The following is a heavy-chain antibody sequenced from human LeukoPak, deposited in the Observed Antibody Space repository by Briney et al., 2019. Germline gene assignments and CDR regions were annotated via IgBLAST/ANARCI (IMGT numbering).Heavy chain of an antibody. CDR1: GYTFTSYA. D-gene: IGHD3-9*01. Sequence: ASVKVSCKASGYTFTSYAMNWVRQAPGQGLEWMGWINTNTGNPTYAQGFTGRFVFSLDTSVSTAYLQISSLKAEDTAVYYCARVNGGPGMALTRYFDWLLNRSPLGYWGQGTLVTVSS. V-gene: IGHV7-4-1*02. CDR3: ARVNGGPGMALTRYFDWLLNRSPLGY. J-gene: IGHJ4*02. CDR2: INTNTGNP.